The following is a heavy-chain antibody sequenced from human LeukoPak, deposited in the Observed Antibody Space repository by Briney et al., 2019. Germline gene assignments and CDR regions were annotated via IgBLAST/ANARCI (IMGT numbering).Heavy chain of an antibody. CDR1: GFTFSNAW. J-gene: IGHJ3*02. CDR3: TTDPLDYYRSVEAFDI. V-gene: IGHV3-15*01. Sequence: GGSLRLSCAASGFTFSNAWMSWVRQAPGKGLEWVGRIKSKTDGGTADYAAPVKGRFTISRDDSKNTLYLQKKSLKTEDTAVYYCTTDPLDYYRSVEAFDIWGQGTMVTVSS. CDR2: IKSKTDGGTA. D-gene: IGHD3-10*01.